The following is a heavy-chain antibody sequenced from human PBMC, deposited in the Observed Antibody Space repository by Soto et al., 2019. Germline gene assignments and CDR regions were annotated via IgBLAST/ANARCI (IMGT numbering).Heavy chain of an antibody. J-gene: IGHJ4*02. D-gene: IGHD5-12*01. CDR3: ARVGGYNSWGGYYFDY. CDR1: GFTFSSYA. CDR2: ISSNGGST. Sequence: GGSLRLSCAASGFTFSSYAMNWVRQAPGKGLEYVSAISSNGGSTYYANSVKGRFTISRDNSKNTLYLQMGSLRAEDMAVYYCARVGGYNSWGGYYFDYWGQGTLVTVSS. V-gene: IGHV3-64*01.